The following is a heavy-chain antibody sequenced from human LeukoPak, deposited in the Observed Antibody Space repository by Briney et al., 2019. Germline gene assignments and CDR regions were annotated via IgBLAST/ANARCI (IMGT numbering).Heavy chain of an antibody. D-gene: IGHD3-10*01. J-gene: IGHJ4*02. Sequence: PSETLSLTCNVSGGSISRSSHYWGWIRQPPGKGLEWIGSIYYSGRPYYNPALKSRLTISVDTSENQLSLNLTSVTAADTAVYYCARTLVRGVIEFDFWGQGTLVTVSS. CDR1: GGSISRSSHY. CDR2: IYYSGRP. V-gene: IGHV4-39*01. CDR3: ARTLVRGVIEFDF.